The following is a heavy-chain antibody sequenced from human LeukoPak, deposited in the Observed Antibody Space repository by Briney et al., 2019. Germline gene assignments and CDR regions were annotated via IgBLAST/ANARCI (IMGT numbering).Heavy chain of an antibody. CDR3: ARGSHGGNSDWFDY. D-gene: IGHD4-23*01. J-gene: IGHJ4*02. V-gene: IGHV4-59*08. Sequence: SETLSLTCTVSGGSISSYYWSWIRQPPGKGLEWIGYIYYSGSTNYNPSLKSRVTISVDTSKNQFSLKLSSVTAADMAVYYCARGSHGGNSDWFDYWGQGTLVTVSS. CDR2: IYYSGST. CDR1: GGSISSYY.